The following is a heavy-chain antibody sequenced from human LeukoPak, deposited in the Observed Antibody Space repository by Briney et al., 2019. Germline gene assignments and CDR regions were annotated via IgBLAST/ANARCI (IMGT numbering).Heavy chain of an antibody. V-gene: IGHV4-34*01. CDR3: ARTFGLPRSYIVVVITSGAFDI. CDR2: INHSGST. J-gene: IGHJ3*02. Sequence: SETLSLTCAVYGGSFSGYYRSWIRQPPGKGLEWIGEINHSGSTNYNPSLKSRVTISVDTSKSQFSLKLSSVTAADTAVYYCARTFGLPRSYIVVVITSGAFDIWGQGTMVTVSS. CDR1: GGSFSGYY. D-gene: IGHD3-22*01.